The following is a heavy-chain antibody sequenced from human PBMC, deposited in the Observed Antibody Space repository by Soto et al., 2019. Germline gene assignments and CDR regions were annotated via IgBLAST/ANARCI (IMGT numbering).Heavy chain of an antibody. CDR2: IIPIFGTA. CDR3: ASLLDSSGYPVEY. Sequence: SVKVSCKASGGTFSSYAISWVRQAPGQGLEWMGGIIPIFGTASYAQKFKGRVTITADESTSTAYMELSSLRSEDTAVYYCASLLDSSGYPVEYCGKGTLVTVSS. D-gene: IGHD3-22*01. V-gene: IGHV1-69*13. CDR1: GGTFSSYA. J-gene: IGHJ4*02.